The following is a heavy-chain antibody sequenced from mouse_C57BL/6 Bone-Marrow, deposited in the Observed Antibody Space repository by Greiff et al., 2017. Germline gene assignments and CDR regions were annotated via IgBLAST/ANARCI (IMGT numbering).Heavy chain of an antibody. D-gene: IGHD1-1*01. CDR2: ISSGGDYI. CDR3: ARETTVVATYAMDY. Sequence: EVKLMESGEGLVKPGGSLKLSCAASGFTFSSYAMSWVRQTPEKRLEWVAYISSGGDYIYYADTVKGRFTISRDNARNTRYLQMSSLKSEDTAMYYCARETTVVATYAMDYWGQGTSVTVSS. CDR1: GFTFSSYA. J-gene: IGHJ4*01. V-gene: IGHV5S21*01.